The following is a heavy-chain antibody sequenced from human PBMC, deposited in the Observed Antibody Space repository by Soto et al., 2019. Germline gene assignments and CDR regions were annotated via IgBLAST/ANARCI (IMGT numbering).Heavy chain of an antibody. CDR3: ARGMVRGVIITYGINWFDP. D-gene: IGHD3-10*01. CDR2: IYYSGST. Sequence: SETLSLTCTVSGGSISSGYYYWSWIRQPPGKGLEWIGYIYYSGSTYYNPSLKSRVTISVDTSKNQFSLKLSSVTAADTAVYYCARGMVRGVIITYGINWFDPWGQGTLVTVSS. CDR1: GGSISSGYYY. J-gene: IGHJ5*02. V-gene: IGHV4-30-4*01.